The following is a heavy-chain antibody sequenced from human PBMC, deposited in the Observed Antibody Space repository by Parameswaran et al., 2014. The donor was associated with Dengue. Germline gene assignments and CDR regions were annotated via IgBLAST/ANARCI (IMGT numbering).Heavy chain of an antibody. CDR3: ARGERFLEWFFDY. CDR2: ISSSSSYI. D-gene: IGHD3-3*01. Sequence: WIRQPPGKGLEWVSSISSSSSYIYYADSVKGRFTISRDNAKNSLYLQMNSLRAEDTAVYYCARGERFLEWFFDYWGQGTLVTVSS. V-gene: IGHV3-21*01. J-gene: IGHJ4*02.